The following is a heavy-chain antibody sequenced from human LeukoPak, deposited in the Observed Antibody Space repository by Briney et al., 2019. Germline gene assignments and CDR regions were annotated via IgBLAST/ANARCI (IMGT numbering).Heavy chain of an antibody. J-gene: IGHJ3*02. CDR3: ATVPVMLYGSEGYAFDI. Sequence: ASVMVSCKVSGYTLTELSMHWVRQAPGKGLEWMGGFDPEDGETIYAQKFQGRVTMTEDTSTDTAYMELSSLRSEDTAVYYCATVPVMLYGSEGYAFDIWGQGTMVTVSS. D-gene: IGHD3-10*01. CDR1: GYTLTELS. CDR2: FDPEDGET. V-gene: IGHV1-24*01.